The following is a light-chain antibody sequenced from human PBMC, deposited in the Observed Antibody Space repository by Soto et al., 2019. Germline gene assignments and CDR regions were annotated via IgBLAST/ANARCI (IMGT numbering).Light chain of an antibody. V-gene: IGKV3-15*01. CDR3: LQYNGYYRT. J-gene: IGKJ1*01. CDR2: GAS. CDR1: QSIGTN. Sequence: DIVMTQSPATLSVSPGERATLSCRASQSIGTNLAWYQQKPGQPPRLLISGASTRATGIPARFSGSGSGTEFTLTISSLQSDDFATYYCLQYNGYYRTFGQGTKVDIK.